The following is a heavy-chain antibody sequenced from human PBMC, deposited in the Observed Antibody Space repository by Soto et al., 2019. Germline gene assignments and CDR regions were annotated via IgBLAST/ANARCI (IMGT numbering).Heavy chain of an antibody. J-gene: IGHJ4*02. Sequence: GASVKVSCKASGYTFTNFFLHWVRLAPGQGLEWMGMITPSGGSTSYAQKFQGRVTMTRDTSTSTVYMELSSLRSEDTAVYYCAREDDYGDFRIDYWGQGTLVTVSS. V-gene: IGHV1-46*01. CDR2: ITPSGGST. CDR1: GYTFTNFF. CDR3: AREDDYGDFRIDY. D-gene: IGHD4-17*01.